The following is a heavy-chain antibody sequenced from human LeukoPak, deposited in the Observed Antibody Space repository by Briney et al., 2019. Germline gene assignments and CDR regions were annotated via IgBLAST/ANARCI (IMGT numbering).Heavy chain of an antibody. V-gene: IGHV4-38-2*01. CDR2: IYHSGST. Sequence: KPSETLSLTCAVSGYSISSGYYWGWIRQSPGKGLEWIGSIYHSGSTYYNPSLKSRVTISVDTSKNQFSLKLSSVTAADTAVYYCASSPTYYCSSTSCYQNAFDIWGQGTMVTVSS. D-gene: IGHD2-2*01. CDR3: ASSPTYYCSSTSCYQNAFDI. J-gene: IGHJ3*02. CDR1: GYSISSGYY.